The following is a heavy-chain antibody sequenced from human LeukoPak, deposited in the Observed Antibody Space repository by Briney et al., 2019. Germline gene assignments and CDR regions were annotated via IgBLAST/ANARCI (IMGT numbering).Heavy chain of an antibody. CDR3: ASRSTYYDFWSGYWPDY. D-gene: IGHD3-3*01. Sequence: SXXVSCKASGGTFSSYAISWVRQAPGQGLEWMGGIIPIFGTANYAQKFQGRVTITADESTSTAYMELSSLRSEDTAVYYCASRSTYYDFWSGYWPDYWGQGTLVTVSS. CDR1: GGTFSSYA. CDR2: IIPIFGTA. J-gene: IGHJ4*02. V-gene: IGHV1-69*01.